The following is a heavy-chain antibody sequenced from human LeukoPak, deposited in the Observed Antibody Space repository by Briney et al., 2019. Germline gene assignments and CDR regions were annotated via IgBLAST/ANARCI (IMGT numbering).Heavy chain of an antibody. V-gene: IGHV3-33*01. Sequence: QPGRSLRLSCAASGFTFSSYGMHWVRQAPGKGLEWVAVIWYDGSNKYYADSVKGRFTISRDNSENTLYLQMNSLRAEDTAVYYCAGGLLSCSSTSCYYYGMDVWGQGTTVTVSS. J-gene: IGHJ6*02. CDR3: AGGLLSCSSTSCYYYGMDV. CDR1: GFTFSSYG. CDR2: IWYDGSNK. D-gene: IGHD2-2*01.